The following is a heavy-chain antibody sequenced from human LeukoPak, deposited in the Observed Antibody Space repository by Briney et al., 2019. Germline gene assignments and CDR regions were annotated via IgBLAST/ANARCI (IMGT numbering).Heavy chain of an antibody. D-gene: IGHD3-22*01. V-gene: IGHV5-51*01. J-gene: IGHJ3*02. CDR3: ARATYYYDSSGYIDAFDI. CDR2: IYPGDSDT. Sequence: NTGESLKISCKGSGYSFTSYWIGWVRQMPGKGLEWMGIIYPGDSDTRYSPSFQGQVTISADKSISTAYLQWSSLKASDTAMYYCARATYYYDSSGYIDAFDIWGQGTMVTVSS. CDR1: GYSFTSYW.